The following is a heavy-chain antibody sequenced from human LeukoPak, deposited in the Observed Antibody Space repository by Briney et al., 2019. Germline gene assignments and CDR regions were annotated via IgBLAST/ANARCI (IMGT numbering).Heavy chain of an antibody. CDR2: ISGSGGTT. CDR1: GFTFSNYA. CDR3: ARGDCSSTSCSSTPKNWFDP. D-gene: IGHD2-2*01. J-gene: IGHJ5*02. V-gene: IGHV3-23*01. Sequence: GGSLRLSCAASGFTFSNYAMSWVRQAPGKGLEWVSAISGSGGTTYYADSVKGRFTISRDNSMNTLYLQMNSLRAEDTAVFCCARGDCSSTSCSSTPKNWFDPWGQGTLVSVSS.